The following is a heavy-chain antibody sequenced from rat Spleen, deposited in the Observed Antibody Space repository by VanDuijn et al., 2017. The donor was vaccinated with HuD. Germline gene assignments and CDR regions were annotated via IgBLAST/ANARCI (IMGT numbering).Heavy chain of an antibody. J-gene: IGHJ4*01. CDR3: ARHRPTTDYYYVLDA. CDR2: INTGSGGT. Sequence: QVQLQQSGAELAKPGSSVKISCKASGYTFTTYYISWIKQTTGQCLEYIGYINTGSGGTNYNEKFKGNATLTVDKSSRTAFMHLNSLTPDDSAVYYCARHRPTTDYYYVLDAWGQGTSVTVSS. CDR1: GYTFTTYY. V-gene: IGHV1-43*01. D-gene: IGHD1-6*01.